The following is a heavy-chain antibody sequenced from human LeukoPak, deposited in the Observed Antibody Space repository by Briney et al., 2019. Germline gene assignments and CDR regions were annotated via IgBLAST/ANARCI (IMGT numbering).Heavy chain of an antibody. J-gene: IGHJ6*03. V-gene: IGHV1-18*01. Sequence: GASVKVSCKASGYTFTSYGISWVRQAPGQGLEWMGWISAYNGNTNYAQKLQGRVTMTTDTSTSTAYMELRSLRSDDTAVYYCARDTGYSSGWFGGYYYYYYMDVWGKGTTVTISS. CDR1: GYTFTSYG. CDR2: ISAYNGNT. D-gene: IGHD6-19*01. CDR3: ARDTGYSSGWFGGYYYYYYMDV.